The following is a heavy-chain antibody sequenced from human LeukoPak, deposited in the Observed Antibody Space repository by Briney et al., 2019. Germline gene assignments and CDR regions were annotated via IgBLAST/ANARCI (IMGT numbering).Heavy chain of an antibody. Sequence: GGSLRLSCAASGFTFSSYWMNWARQAPGKGLEWVASINHNGNVNYYVDSVKGRFHISRDNAKNSLYLQMSNLRAEDTAVYFCARGGGLDVWGQGATVTVSS. CDR1: GFTFSSYW. CDR2: INHNGNVN. J-gene: IGHJ6*02. D-gene: IGHD3-16*01. CDR3: ARGGGLDV. V-gene: IGHV3-7*03.